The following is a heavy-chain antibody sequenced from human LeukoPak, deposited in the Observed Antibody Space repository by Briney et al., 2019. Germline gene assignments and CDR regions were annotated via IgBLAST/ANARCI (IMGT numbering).Heavy chain of an antibody. CDR3: AKDPQYYDFWSGSILYYFDY. D-gene: IGHD3-3*01. Sequence: VGSLRLSCAASGFTFSSYGMHWVRQAPGPGLEGLAFIRYDESNKYYSDYVKGRFTISRDNSKNTLYLQMNSLRAEDTAVYYCAKDPQYYDFWSGSILYYFDYWGQGTLVTVSS. CDR2: IRYDESNK. CDR1: GFTFSSYG. J-gene: IGHJ4*02. V-gene: IGHV3-30*02.